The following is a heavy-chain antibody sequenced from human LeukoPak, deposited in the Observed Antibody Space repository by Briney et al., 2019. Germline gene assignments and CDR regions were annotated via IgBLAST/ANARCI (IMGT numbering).Heavy chain of an antibody. Sequence: GGSLRLSCAASGFTFSSFGMHWVRQAPGKGLEWVAFIRYDGSTENYADSVKGRFTISRDNSKNTLYLQMNSLRLEDTAVYFCAKEGPIAASGYYFDYWGQGALVTLSS. CDR2: IRYDGSTE. V-gene: IGHV3-30*02. CDR3: AKEGPIAASGYYFDY. CDR1: GFTFSSFG. J-gene: IGHJ4*02. D-gene: IGHD6-13*01.